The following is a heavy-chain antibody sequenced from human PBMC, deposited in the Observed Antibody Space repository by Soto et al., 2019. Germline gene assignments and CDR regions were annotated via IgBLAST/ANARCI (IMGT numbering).Heavy chain of an antibody. D-gene: IGHD3-10*01. CDR3: ARDQTDYGLDY. J-gene: IGHJ4*02. CDR2: IYYSGST. Sequence: SETLSLTCTVSGGSISSYYWSWIRQPPGKGLEWIGYIYYSGSTNYNPSLKSRVTISVDTSKNQFSLKLSSVTAADTAVCYCARDQTDYGLDYWGQGTLVTVSS. V-gene: IGHV4-59*01. CDR1: GGSISSYY.